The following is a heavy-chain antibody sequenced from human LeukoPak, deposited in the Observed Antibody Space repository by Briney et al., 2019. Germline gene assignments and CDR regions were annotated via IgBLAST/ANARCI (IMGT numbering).Heavy chain of an antibody. D-gene: IGHD7-27*01. CDR3: ARGHWGLDY. CDR1: GFTFSDHY. Sequence: GGSLRLSCATSGFTFSDHYMTWIRQAPGKGLETVSYIYNGGDTIYYADSVRGRFTISRDNAESSLYLQMDSLRVEDTAVYYCARGHWGLDYWGRGALVTVSS. CDR2: IYNGGDTI. V-gene: IGHV3-11*04. J-gene: IGHJ4*02.